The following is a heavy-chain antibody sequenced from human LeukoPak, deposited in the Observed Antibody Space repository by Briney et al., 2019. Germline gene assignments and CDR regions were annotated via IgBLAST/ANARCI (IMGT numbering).Heavy chain of an antibody. CDR1: GFTFSSYW. CDR2: IKQDGSEK. Sequence: PGGSLRLSCADSGFTFSSYWMSWVRQAPGKGLEWVANIKQDGSEKYYVDSVKGRFTISRDNAKNSLYLQMNSLRAEDTALYYCARDDYGSGSWNDYWGQGTLVTVSS. J-gene: IGHJ4*02. CDR3: ARDDYGSGSWNDY. V-gene: IGHV3-7*03. D-gene: IGHD3-10*01.